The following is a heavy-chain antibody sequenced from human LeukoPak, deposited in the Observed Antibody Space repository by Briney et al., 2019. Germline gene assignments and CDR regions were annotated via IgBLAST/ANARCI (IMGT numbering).Heavy chain of an antibody. V-gene: IGHV3-9*03. D-gene: IGHD2-2*01. J-gene: IGHJ6*03. CDR1: GFTFDDYA. Sequence: GRSLRLSCAASGFTFDDYAMHWVRQAPGKGLEWGSGISWNSGSIGYADSVKGRFTISRDTAKNSLYLQMNSLRAEDMALYYCAKGFLYCSSTSCYDYYMDVWGKGTTVTVSS. CDR2: ISWNSGSI. CDR3: AKGFLYCSSTSCYDYYMDV.